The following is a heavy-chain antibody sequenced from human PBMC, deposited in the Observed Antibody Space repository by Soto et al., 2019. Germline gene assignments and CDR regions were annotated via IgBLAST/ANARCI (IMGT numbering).Heavy chain of an antibody. J-gene: IGHJ1*01. D-gene: IGHD3-10*01. CDR1: EFTFRHYS. V-gene: IGHV3-23*01. Sequence: GASLRLSYAGSEFTFRHYSMIWVRQAPGKGLEWVSSISSTSGTTYYADSVKGRFTVSRDNAKNTLFLQMNSLRGEDTAMYYCAKVKTVVRGVRGWG. CDR3: AKVKTVVRGVRG. CDR2: ISSTSGTT.